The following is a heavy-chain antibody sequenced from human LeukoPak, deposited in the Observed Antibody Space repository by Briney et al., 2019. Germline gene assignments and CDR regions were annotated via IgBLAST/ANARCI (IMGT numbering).Heavy chain of an antibody. V-gene: IGHV4-34*01. D-gene: IGHD3-22*01. CDR1: GGSFSGYY. J-gene: IGHJ4*02. Sequence: SETLSLTCAVYGGSFSGYYWSWVRQSPGKGLEWIGEINHRGSPNYNPSLKSRVTISVDTSKNQFSLKLSSVTAADTAVYYCARGLRDYYDSSGPYDYWGQGTLVTVSS. CDR2: INHRGSP. CDR3: ARGLRDYYDSSGPYDY.